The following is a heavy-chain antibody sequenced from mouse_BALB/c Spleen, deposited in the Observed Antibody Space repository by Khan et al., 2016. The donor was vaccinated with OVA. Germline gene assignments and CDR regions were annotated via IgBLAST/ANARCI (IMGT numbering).Heavy chain of an antibody. CDR3: ARGASYWYFDV. V-gene: IGHV9-1*02. CDR1: GYTFTNYG. CDR2: INTYTGEP. J-gene: IGHJ1*01. Sequence: QIQLVQSGPELKKPGETVKISCKASGYTFTNYGMNWVKQAPGKGLKWLGWINTYTGEPTYTDDFKGRFAFSLDTSASTAYLQINNLKNEDMATXFCARGASYWYFDVWGAGTTVTVSS.